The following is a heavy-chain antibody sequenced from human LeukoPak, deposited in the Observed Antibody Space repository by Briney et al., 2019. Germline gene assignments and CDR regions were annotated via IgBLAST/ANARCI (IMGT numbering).Heavy chain of an antibody. V-gene: IGHV3-23*01. D-gene: IGHD6-19*01. CDR3: AKCSTSAYTTGWCNWIDP. CDR1: GFTLTSDA. J-gene: IGHJ5*02. Sequence: GGSLRLSCVASGFTLTSDAMNWVRQAPGKGLEWVSATVSRGTTQYADSVKGRFTVSRDTCKNTLYLQMNSLRADDTAVYYCAKCSTSAYTTGWCNWIDPWGQGTLVTVSS. CDR2: TVSRGTT.